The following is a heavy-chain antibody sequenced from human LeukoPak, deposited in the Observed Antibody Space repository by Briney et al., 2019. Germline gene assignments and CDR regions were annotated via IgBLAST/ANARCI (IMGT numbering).Heavy chain of an antibody. V-gene: IGHV3-7*05. CDR1: GFSFSSYW. CDR2: TRQDESEK. Sequence: GGSLRLSCVGSGFSFSSYWMTWVRQAPGKGLEWVANTRQDESEKYYVGSVKGRFTISRDNARNSLYLQMNSLRAEDTAVYYCARDFVYGDSLEYFQDWGQGTLVTVSS. J-gene: IGHJ1*01. D-gene: IGHD4-17*01. CDR3: ARDFVYGDSLEYFQD.